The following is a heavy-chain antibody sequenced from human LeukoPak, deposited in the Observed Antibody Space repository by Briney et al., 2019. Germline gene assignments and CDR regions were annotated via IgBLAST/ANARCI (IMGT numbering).Heavy chain of an antibody. CDR2: ISAYNGNT. CDR3: ARADSRVGTMVRGTFDY. D-gene: IGHD3-10*01. CDR1: GYTFTSYG. V-gene: IGHV1-18*01. Sequence: ASVKVSCKASGYTFTSYGISRVRQAPGQGLEWMGWISAYNGNTNYAQKLQGRVTMTTDTSTSTAYMELRSLRSDDTAVYYCARADSRVGTMVRGTFDYWGQGTLVTVSS. J-gene: IGHJ4*02.